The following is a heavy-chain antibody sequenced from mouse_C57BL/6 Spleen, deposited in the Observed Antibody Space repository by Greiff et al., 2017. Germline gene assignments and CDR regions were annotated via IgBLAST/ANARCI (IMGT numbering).Heavy chain of an antibody. CDR2: IDPETGGT. Sequence: VKLLESGAELVRPGASVTLSCKASGYTFTDYEMHWVKQTPVHGLEWIGAIDPETGGTAYNQKFKGKAILTADKSSSTAYMELRSLTSEDSAVYYCTRGYLAWFAYWGQGTLVTVSA. D-gene: IGHD2-2*01. J-gene: IGHJ3*01. V-gene: IGHV1-15*01. CDR1: GYTFTDYE. CDR3: TRGYLAWFAY.